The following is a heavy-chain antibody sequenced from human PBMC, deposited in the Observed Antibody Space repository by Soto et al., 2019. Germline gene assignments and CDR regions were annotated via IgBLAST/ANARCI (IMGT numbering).Heavy chain of an antibody. CDR2: INPKSGGT. CDR1: GYSFTDYH. D-gene: IGHD2-8*01. Sequence: ASVKVSCKASGYSFTDYHIHCVLQSALQWLDWLGRINPKSGGTSTAQKFQGWVTMTRDRSISTVYMELTRLRSDDTAVYFCARGHSTDCSNGVCSFFYNHEMDVWGQGTTVTVSS. CDR3: ARGHSTDCSNGVCSFFYNHEMDV. V-gene: IGHV1-2*04. J-gene: IGHJ6*02.